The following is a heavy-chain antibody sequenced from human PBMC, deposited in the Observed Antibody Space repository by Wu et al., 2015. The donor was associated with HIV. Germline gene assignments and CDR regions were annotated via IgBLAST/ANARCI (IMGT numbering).Heavy chain of an antibody. Sequence: QVQLVQSRAGVKKPGASVKVSCTTFGYTFINNFLHWVRQAPGQGPEWLGVINPRTDSTTYAQSFEARLTIARDTSQNTIYMQLSGLKSDDTATYFCARERVDYDSGGYRAHRGYYFDYWGQGTLVIVSS. V-gene: IGHV1-46*01. CDR3: ARERVDYDSGGYRAHRGYYFDY. D-gene: IGHD3-22*01. CDR2: INPRTDST. CDR1: GYTFINNF. J-gene: IGHJ4*02.